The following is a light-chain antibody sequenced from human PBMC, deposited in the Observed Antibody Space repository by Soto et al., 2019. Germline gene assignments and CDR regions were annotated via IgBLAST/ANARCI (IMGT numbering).Light chain of an antibody. CDR2: GAS. CDR1: QSIRSSS. CDR3: QQYGTSPPYT. V-gene: IGKV3-20*01. Sequence: EIVLTQSPGTLSLSPGERATLSCRASQSIRSSSLAWYQQKPGQAPRLLTYGASSRATGIPDRFSGSGSGTDFTLTISRLEPEDFAVYYCQQYGTSPPYTFGQGTKLEIK. J-gene: IGKJ2*01.